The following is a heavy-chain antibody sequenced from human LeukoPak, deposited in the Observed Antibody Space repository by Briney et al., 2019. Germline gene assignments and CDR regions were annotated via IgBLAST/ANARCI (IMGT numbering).Heavy chain of an antibody. CDR2: INHSGST. CDR3: ARTETGDAFDI. V-gene: IGHV4-34*01. Sequence: SETLSLTCAVYGGSFSGYYWSWIRQPPGKGLEWIGEINHSGSTNYNPSLKSRVTISVDTSKNQFSLKLSSATAADTAVYYCARTETGDAFDIWGQGTMVTVSS. D-gene: IGHD1-14*01. CDR1: GGSFSGYY. J-gene: IGHJ3*02.